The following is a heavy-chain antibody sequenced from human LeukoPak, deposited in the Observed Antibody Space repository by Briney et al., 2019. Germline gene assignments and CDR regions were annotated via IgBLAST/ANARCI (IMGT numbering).Heavy chain of an antibody. Sequence: ASVKVSCKASGYTFTSYAMNWVRQAPGQGLEWMGWINTNTGNPTYAQGFTGRFVFSLDTSVSTAYLQISSLKAEDTAVYYCARVNLIQLWLTRTTVRWFDPWGQGTLATVSS. V-gene: IGHV7-4-1*02. D-gene: IGHD5-18*01. CDR3: ARVNLIQLWLTRTTVRWFDP. J-gene: IGHJ5*02. CDR2: INTNTGNP. CDR1: GYTFTSYA.